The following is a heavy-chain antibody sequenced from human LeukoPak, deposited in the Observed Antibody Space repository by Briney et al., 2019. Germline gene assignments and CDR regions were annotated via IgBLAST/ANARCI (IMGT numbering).Heavy chain of an antibody. V-gene: IGHV3-43*02. D-gene: IGHD4-23*01. CDR2: ISGDGGTT. J-gene: IGHJ4*02. CDR1: GFTFDDYA. Sequence: PGGSLRFSCAASGFTFDDYAMHWVRQAPGKGLEWVSLISGDGGTTYYADSMKGRFTISRDNGKNSLYLQMNSLRPEDTALYYCVNFDGGNSHYWGQGTLVTVSS. CDR3: VNFDGGNSHY.